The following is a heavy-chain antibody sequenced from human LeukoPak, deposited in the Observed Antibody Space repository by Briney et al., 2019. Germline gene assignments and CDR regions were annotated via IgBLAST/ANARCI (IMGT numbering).Heavy chain of an antibody. CDR3: AKASLYGSGSYHFDY. V-gene: IGHV3-23*01. CDR2: ISGSGGST. J-gene: IGHJ4*02. D-gene: IGHD3-10*01. CDR1: GFTFSSYA. Sequence: PGGSLRLSCAASGFTFSSYAMSWVRQAPGKGLEWVSAISGSGGSTYYADSVKGRFTISRDSSKNTLYLQMNSLRAEDTAVYYCAKASLYGSGSYHFDYWGQGTLVNVSS.